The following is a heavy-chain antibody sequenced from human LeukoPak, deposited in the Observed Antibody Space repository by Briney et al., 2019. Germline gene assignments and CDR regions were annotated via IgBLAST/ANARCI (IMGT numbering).Heavy chain of an antibody. J-gene: IGHJ4*02. V-gene: IGHV4-39*07. CDR2: IYYSGST. CDR1: GGSISSSDNY. D-gene: IGHD3-16*01. CDR3: ARGASRSPYYSDS. Sequence: PSETLSLTCTVSGGSISSSDNYWGWLRQPPGKGLEWIASIYYSGSTYYNPSLKSRLTISVDTSKNHFSLKLSSVTAADTAVYYCARGASRSPYYSDSWGQGTLVTVSA.